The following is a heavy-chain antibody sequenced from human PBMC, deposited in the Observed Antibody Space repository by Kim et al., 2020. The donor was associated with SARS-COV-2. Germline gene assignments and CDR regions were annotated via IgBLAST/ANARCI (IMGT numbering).Heavy chain of an antibody. CDR1: GFTFSDYY. CDR2: ISSSSSYT. Sequence: GGSLRLSCAASGFTFSDYYMSWIRQAPGKGLEWVSYISSSSSYTNYADSVKGRFTISRDNAKNSLYLQMNSLRAEDTAAYYCASVGYDYVWGSYRDYYYYYGMDVWGQGTMVTVSS. CDR3: ASVGYDYVWGSYRDYYYYYGMDV. J-gene: IGHJ6*02. D-gene: IGHD3-16*02. V-gene: IGHV3-11*03.